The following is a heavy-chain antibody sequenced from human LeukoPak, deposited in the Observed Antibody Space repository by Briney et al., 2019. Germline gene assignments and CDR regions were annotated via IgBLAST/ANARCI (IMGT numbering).Heavy chain of an antibody. CDR3: TTDSSTTLGYSSGWTWYYYYYGMDV. Sequence: PGGSLRLSCAASGFTFSNAWMSWVRQAPGKGLEWVGRIKSKTDGGTTDYAAPVKGRFTISRDDSKNTLYLQMNSLKTEDTAVYYCTTDSSTTLGYSSGWTWYYYYYGMDVWGQGTTVTVSS. CDR1: GFTFSNAW. CDR2: IKSKTDGGTT. V-gene: IGHV3-15*01. J-gene: IGHJ6*02. D-gene: IGHD6-19*01.